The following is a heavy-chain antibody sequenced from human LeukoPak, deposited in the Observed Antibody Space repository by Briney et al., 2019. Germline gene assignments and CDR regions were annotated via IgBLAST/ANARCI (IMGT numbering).Heavy chain of an antibody. CDR1: GYTFTGYY. D-gene: IGHD3-22*01. V-gene: IGHV1-2*06. J-gene: IGHJ4*02. CDR3: ARSYYDSSGYYYELSDY. CDR2: INPNSGGT. Sequence: ASVKVSCKASGYTFTGYYMHWVRQAPGQGLEWMGRINPNSGGTNYAQKFQGRVTMTRDTSISTAYMELSRLRSDDTAVYYCARSYYDSSGYYYELSDYWGQGTLVTVSS.